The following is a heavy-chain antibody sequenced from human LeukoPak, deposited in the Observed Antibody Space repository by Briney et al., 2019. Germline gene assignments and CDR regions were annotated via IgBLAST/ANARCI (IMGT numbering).Heavy chain of an antibody. CDR1: GFTFSSYA. CDR3: ARITYDFWSGYYMPDDP. J-gene: IGHJ5*02. Sequence: GGSLRLSCAASGFTFSSYAMSWVRQAPGKGLEWVSAISGSGGSTYYADSVKGRFTISRDNSKNTLYLQMNSLRAEDTAVYYCARITYDFWSGYYMPDDPWGQGTLVTVSS. CDR2: ISGSGGST. V-gene: IGHV3-23*01. D-gene: IGHD3-3*01.